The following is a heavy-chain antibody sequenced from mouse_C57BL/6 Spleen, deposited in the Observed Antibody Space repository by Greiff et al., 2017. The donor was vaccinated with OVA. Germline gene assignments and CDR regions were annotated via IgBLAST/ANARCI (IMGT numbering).Heavy chain of an antibody. J-gene: IGHJ1*03. Sequence: DVKLQESGPGMVKPSQSLSLTCTVTGYSITSGYDWHWIRHFPGNKLEWMGYISYSGSTNYNPSLKSRISITHDTSKNHFFLKLNSVTTEDTATYYCARGGYYYGSSYFDVWGTGTTVTVSS. D-gene: IGHD1-1*01. CDR2: ISYSGST. CDR1: GYSITSGYD. CDR3: ARGGYYYGSSYFDV. V-gene: IGHV3-1*01.